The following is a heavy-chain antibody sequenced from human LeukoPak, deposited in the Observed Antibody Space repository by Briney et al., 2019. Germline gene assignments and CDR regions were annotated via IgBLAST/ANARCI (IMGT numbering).Heavy chain of an antibody. V-gene: IGHV3-21*01. Sequence: GGSLRLSCAASGFTFSSYSMNWVRQAPGKGLEWVSSISSSRSYIYYADSVKGRFTISRDNAKNSLYLQMNSLRAEDTAAYYCARRSTNWFDPWGQGTLVTVSS. CDR2: ISSSRSYI. J-gene: IGHJ5*02. CDR1: GFTFSSYS. CDR3: ARRSTNWFDP.